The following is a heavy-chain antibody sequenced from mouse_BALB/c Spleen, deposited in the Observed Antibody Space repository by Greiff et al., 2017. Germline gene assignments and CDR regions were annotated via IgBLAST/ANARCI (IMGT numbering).Heavy chain of an antibody. D-gene: IGHD4-1*01. J-gene: IGHJ2*01. CDR1: GFTFTDYY. V-gene: IGHV7-3*02. Sequence: EVQVVESGGGLVQPGGSLRLSCATSGFTFTDYYMSWVRQPPGKALEWLGFIRNKANGYTTEYSASVKGRFTISRDNSQSILYLQMNTLRAEDSATYYCARDLTGTGYWGQGTTLTVSS. CDR2: IRNKANGYTT. CDR3: ARDLTGTGY.